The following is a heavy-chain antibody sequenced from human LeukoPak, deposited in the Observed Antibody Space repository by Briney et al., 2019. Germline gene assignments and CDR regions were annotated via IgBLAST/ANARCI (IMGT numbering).Heavy chain of an antibody. CDR3: ARVDYGDSSFDY. V-gene: IGHV4-39*01. D-gene: IGHD4-17*01. J-gene: IGHJ4*02. Sequence: SETLSLTCTVSGGSISSSSYYWGWIRQPPGKGLERIGSIYYSGSTYYNPSLKSRVTISVDTSKNQFSLRLSSVTAADTAVYYCARVDYGDSSFDYWGQGTLVTVSS. CDR1: GGSISSSSYY. CDR2: IYYSGST.